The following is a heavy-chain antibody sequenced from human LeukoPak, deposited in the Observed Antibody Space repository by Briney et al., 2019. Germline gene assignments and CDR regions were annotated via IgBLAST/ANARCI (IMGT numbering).Heavy chain of an antibody. V-gene: IGHV4-4*02. Sequence: SENLSLTCAVSGGSISSSNWWSWVRQPPGKGLEWIGEIYHSGSTNYNPSLKSRVTISVDKSKNQFSLKLSSVTAADTAVYYCARESWYSSTSDAFDIWGQGTMVTVSS. CDR3: ARESWYSSTSDAFDI. D-gene: IGHD6-13*01. CDR2: IYHSGST. CDR1: GGSISSSNW. J-gene: IGHJ3*02.